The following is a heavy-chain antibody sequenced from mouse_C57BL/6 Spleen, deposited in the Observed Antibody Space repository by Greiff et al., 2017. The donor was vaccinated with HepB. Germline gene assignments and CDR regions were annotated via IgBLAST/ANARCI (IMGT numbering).Heavy chain of an antibody. CDR2: IYPGSGNT. Sequence: QVQLQQSGAELVRPGASVKLSCKASGYTFTDYYINWVKQRPGQGLEWIARIYPGSGNTYYNEKFKGKATLTAEKSSSTAYMQLSSLTSEDSAVYFCLYGIDYWGQGTTLTVSS. V-gene: IGHV1-76*01. J-gene: IGHJ2*01. CDR3: LYGIDY. CDR1: GYTFTDYY. D-gene: IGHD2-10*02.